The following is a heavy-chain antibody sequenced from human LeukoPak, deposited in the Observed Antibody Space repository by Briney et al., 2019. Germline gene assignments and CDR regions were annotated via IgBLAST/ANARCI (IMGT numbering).Heavy chain of an antibody. CDR1: GGTFSSYA. J-gene: IGHJ4*02. V-gene: IGHV1-69*13. Sequence: SVKVSCKASGGTFSSYAISWVRQAPGQGLEWMGGIIPIFGTANYAQKFQGRVTITADESTSTAYMELSSLRSEDTAVYYCASEPLEAITIFGVANPFDYWGQGTLVTVSS. D-gene: IGHD3-3*01. CDR2: IIPIFGTA. CDR3: ASEPLEAITIFGVANPFDY.